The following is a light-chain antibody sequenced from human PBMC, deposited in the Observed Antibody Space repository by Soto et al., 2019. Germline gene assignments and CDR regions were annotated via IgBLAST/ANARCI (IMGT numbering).Light chain of an antibody. CDR1: QSISSY. V-gene: IGKV3-11*01. J-gene: IGKJ2*01. Sequence: EIMLTQSPATLSLSPGERATLSCRASQSISSYLAWYQQKPGQAPRLLIQDASNRATGIPARFSGSGSGTDFTLTISSLEPEDFAVYYCHQRSNWPRTFGQGTKLEIK. CDR2: DAS. CDR3: HQRSNWPRT.